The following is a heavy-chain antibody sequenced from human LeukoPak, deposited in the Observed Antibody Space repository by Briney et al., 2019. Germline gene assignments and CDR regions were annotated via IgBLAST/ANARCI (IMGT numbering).Heavy chain of an antibody. CDR1: GYTFTGHY. CDR2: INPKTGDR. J-gene: IGHJ5*02. V-gene: IGHV1-2*02. Sequence: ASAKVSCKASGYTFTGHYLHWVRQAPGQGLEWMGWINPKTGDRTYAQKFQGRVTMTWDTSISTAYMELSSLRSDDTAMYYCARAYEYGWFDPWGQGTQVTVSS. D-gene: IGHD4/OR15-4a*01. CDR3: ARAYEYGWFDP.